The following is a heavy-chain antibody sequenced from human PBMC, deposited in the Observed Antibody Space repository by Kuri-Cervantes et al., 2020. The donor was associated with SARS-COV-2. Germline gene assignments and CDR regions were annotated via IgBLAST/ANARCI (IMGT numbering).Heavy chain of an antibody. D-gene: IGHD3-3*01. J-gene: IGHJ4*02. CDR2: ISSSSSYI. V-gene: IGHV3-21*01. CDR3: ARGSLWSGYYLRDPDDY. Sequence: GESLKISCAASGFTFSSYSMNWVRQAPGKGLEWVSSISSSSSYIYYADSVKGRFTISRDNAKNSLYLQMNSLRAEDTAVYYCARGSLWSGYYLRDPDDYWGQGTLVTVSS. CDR1: GFTFSSYS.